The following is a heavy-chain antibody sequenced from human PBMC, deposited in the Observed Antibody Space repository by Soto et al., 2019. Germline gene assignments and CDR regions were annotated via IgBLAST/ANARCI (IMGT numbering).Heavy chain of an antibody. CDR2: ISYDGSNK. Sequence: WGSLRLSCAASGFTFSSYAMHWVRQAPGKGLEWVAVISYDGSNKYYADSVKGRFTISRDNSKNTLYLQMNSLRAEDTAVYYCARDLQLRLGYYFDYWGQGTLVTVSS. D-gene: IGHD3-16*01. J-gene: IGHJ4*02. CDR3: ARDLQLRLGYYFDY. CDR1: GFTFSSYA. V-gene: IGHV3-30-3*01.